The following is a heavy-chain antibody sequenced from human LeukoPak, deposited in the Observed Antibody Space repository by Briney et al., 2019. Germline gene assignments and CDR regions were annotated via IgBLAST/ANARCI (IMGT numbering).Heavy chain of an antibody. V-gene: IGHV4-61*02. D-gene: IGHD5-18*01. CDR1: GGSISSGSYY. CDR2: IYTSGST. Sequence: SETLSLTCTVSGGSISSGSYYWSWIRQPAGKGLEWIGRIYTSGSTNYNPSLKSRVTISVDTSKNQFSLKLSSVTAADTAVYYCARGTTAMVYFDYWGQGTLVTVSS. CDR3: ARGTTAMVYFDY. J-gene: IGHJ4*02.